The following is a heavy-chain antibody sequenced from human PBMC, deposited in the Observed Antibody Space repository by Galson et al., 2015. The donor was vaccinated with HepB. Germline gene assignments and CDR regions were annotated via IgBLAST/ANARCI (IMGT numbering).Heavy chain of an antibody. CDR3: AKGKVVTEINDAFDI. J-gene: IGHJ3*02. V-gene: IGHV3-30*18. CDR1: GFTFSSYG. CDR2: ISYDGSNK. Sequence: SLRLSCAASGFTFSSYGMHWVRQAPGKGLEWVAVISYDGSNKYYADSVKGRFTISRDNSKNTLYLQMNSLRAEDTAVYYRAKGKVVTEINDAFDIWSQGTMVTVSS. D-gene: IGHD4-23*01.